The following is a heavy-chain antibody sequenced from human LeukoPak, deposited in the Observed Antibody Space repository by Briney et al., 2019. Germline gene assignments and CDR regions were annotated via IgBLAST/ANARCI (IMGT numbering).Heavy chain of an antibody. V-gene: IGHV1-46*01. CDR2: IYPRDGST. Sequence: ASVKVSCKASGYSFTSNYIHWVRQAPGQGLEWMGMIYPRDGSTSYAQKFQGRVTVTRDTSTSTIHMELSGLRSEDTAVYYCARDQEAFDYWGQGTLVTVSS. CDR3: ARDQEAFDY. J-gene: IGHJ4*02. CDR1: GYSFTSNY.